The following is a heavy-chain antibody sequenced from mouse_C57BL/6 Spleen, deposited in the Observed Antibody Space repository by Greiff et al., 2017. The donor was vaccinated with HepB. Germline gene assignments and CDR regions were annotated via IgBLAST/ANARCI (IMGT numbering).Heavy chain of an antibody. CDR2: IYPRSGNT. V-gene: IGHV1-81*01. Sequence: QVQLKQSGAELARPGASVKLSCKASGYTFTSYGISWVKQRTGQGLEWIGEIYPRSGNTYYNEKFKGKATLTADKSSRTAYMELRSLTSEDSAFYFCARSGSYAMDYWGQGTSVTVSS. CDR3: ARSGSYAMDY. CDR1: GYTFTSYG. J-gene: IGHJ4*01. D-gene: IGHD3-1*01.